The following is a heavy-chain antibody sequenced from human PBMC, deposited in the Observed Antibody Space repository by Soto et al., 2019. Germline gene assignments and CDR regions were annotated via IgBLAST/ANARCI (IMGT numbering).Heavy chain of an antibody. J-gene: IGHJ4*02. CDR2: IYYSGST. Sequence: QVQLRESGPGLVKPSETLSLTCTVSGGSISSYYWSWIRQPPGKGLEWIGYIYYSGSTNYNPSLKSRVTISVDTSKNQFSLKLSSVTAADTAVYYCARLYRDYFDYWGQGTLVTVSS. CDR3: ARLYRDYFDY. CDR1: GGSISSYY. D-gene: IGHD3-16*01. V-gene: IGHV4-59*01.